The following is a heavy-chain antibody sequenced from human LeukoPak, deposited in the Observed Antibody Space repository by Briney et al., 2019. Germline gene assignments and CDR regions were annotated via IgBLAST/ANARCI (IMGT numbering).Heavy chain of an antibody. CDR1: GGSISSGSYY. CDR2: XXXXGST. D-gene: IGHD2-2*01. J-gene: IGHJ5*02. V-gene: IGHV4-61*02. CDR3: ARDRVVVVPAAKRIYNWFDP. Sequence: SETLSLTCTVSGGSISSGSYYWSWIRQPAGXXXXXXXXXXXXGSTNYNPSLKSRVTISVDTSKNQFSLKLSSVTAADTAVYYCARDRVVVVPAAKRIYNWFDPWGQGTLVTVSS.